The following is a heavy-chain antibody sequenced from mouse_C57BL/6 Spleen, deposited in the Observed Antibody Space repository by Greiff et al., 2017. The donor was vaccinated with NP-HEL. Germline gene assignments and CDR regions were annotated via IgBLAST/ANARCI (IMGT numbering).Heavy chain of an antibody. CDR3: ANGNYLAY. Sequence: QVQLKESGAELARPGASVKMSCKASGYTFTSYTMHWVKQRPGQGLEWIGYINPSSGYTKYNQKFKDKATLTADKSSSTAYMQLSSLTSEDSAVYYCANGNYLAYWGQGTLVTVSA. CDR1: GYTFTSYT. V-gene: IGHV1-4*01. J-gene: IGHJ3*01. CDR2: INPSSGYT. D-gene: IGHD2-1*01.